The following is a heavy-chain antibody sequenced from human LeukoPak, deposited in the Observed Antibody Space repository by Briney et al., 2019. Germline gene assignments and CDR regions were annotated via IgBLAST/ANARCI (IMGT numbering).Heavy chain of an antibody. J-gene: IGHJ4*02. D-gene: IGHD3-3*01. Sequence: SETLSLTCTVSGGSISSGSYYWGWIRQPPGKGLEWIGSIYYSGSTYYNPSLKSRVTISVDTSKNQFSLKLSSVTAADTAVYYCASRPFLSLEWLSPFDYWGQGTLVTVSS. CDR3: ASRPFLSLEWLSPFDY. V-gene: IGHV4-39*01. CDR1: GGSISSGSYY. CDR2: IYYSGST.